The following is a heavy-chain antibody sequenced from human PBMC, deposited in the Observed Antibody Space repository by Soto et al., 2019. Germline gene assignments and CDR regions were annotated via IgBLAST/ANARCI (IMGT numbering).Heavy chain of an antibody. V-gene: IGHV3-30-3*01. CDR3: ARDRVVAATGGYGMDV. J-gene: IGHJ6*02. Sequence: GSLRLSCAASGFTFSSYAMHWVRQAPGKGLEWVAVISYDGSNKYYADSVKGRFTISRDNSKNTLYLQMNSLRAEDTAVYYCARDRVVAATGGYGMDVWGQGTTVTVSS. CDR1: GFTFSSYA. D-gene: IGHD2-15*01. CDR2: ISYDGSNK.